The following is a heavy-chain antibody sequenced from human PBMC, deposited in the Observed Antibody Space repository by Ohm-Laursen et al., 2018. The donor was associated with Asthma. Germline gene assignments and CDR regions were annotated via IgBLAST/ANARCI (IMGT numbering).Heavy chain of an antibody. J-gene: IGHJ6*02. CDR2: ISYHGYNE. CDR3: AGLRLSGYYYYGMDV. D-gene: IGHD3-3*01. V-gene: IGHV3-30*03. Sequence: SLRLSCTASGFTFSSYGMHWVRQAPGKGLEWVAVISYHGYNEYYLDSVKGRFTISRDNSKNTLYLQMNSLREEDTAVYYCAGLRLSGYYYYGMDVWGQGTTVTVSS. CDR1: GFTFSSYG.